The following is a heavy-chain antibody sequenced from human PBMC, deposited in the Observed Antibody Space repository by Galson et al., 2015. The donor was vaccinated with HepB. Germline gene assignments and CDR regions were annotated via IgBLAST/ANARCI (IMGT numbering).Heavy chain of an antibody. Sequence: QSGAEVKKPGESLKISCKGSGYRFTSYWIGWVRQMPGKGLEWMGIIYPGDSDTRYSPSFQGQVTISADNSISTAYLQWSSLKASETAIYYCARHGYYDSNGRNYMKNAFDIWGPGTMVTVSS. CDR3: ARHGYYDSNGRNYMKNAFDI. J-gene: IGHJ3*02. CDR1: GYRFTSYW. CDR2: IYPGDSDT. D-gene: IGHD3-22*01. V-gene: IGHV5-51*01.